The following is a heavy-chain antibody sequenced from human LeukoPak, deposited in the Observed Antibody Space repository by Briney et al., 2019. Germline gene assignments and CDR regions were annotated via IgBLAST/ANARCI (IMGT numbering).Heavy chain of an antibody. D-gene: IGHD2-2*01. CDR1: GGSISSYY. V-gene: IGHV4-4*09. CDR2: IYSSGTT. CDR3: ARQRGDCGSTSCYVDY. J-gene: IGHJ4*02. Sequence: LETLSLTCTVSGGSISSYYWSWIRQPPGKGLEWIGYIYSSGTTSYDPALKSRVTILVDTSKNQFSLKLSSVTAADTAVYYCARQRGDCGSTSCYVDYWGQGTLVSVSS.